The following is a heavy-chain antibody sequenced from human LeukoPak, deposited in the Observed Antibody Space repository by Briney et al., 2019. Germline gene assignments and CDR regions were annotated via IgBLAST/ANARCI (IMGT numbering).Heavy chain of an antibody. CDR2: INHSGST. V-gene: IGHV4-34*01. J-gene: IGHJ4*02. D-gene: IGHD3-22*01. Sequence: SETLSLTCAVYGGSFSGYYWSWIRQPPGKELEWIGEINHSGSTNYNPSLKSRVTISVDTSKNQFSLKLSSVTAADTAVYYCARGKIADDSSGYYSDYWGQGTLVTVSS. CDR1: GGSFSGYY. CDR3: ARGKIADDSSGYYSDY.